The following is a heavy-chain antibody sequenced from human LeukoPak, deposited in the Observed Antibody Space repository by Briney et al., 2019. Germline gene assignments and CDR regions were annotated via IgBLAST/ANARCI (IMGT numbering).Heavy chain of an antibody. CDR1: GGSISSSSYY. D-gene: IGHD3-9*01. CDR3: ARLARYYDILTGSLDY. Sequence: PSETLSLACTVSGGSISSSSYYWGCIRQHPGKGLEWIGSIYYSGSTYYNPSLKSRVTISVDTSKNQFSLKLSSVTAADTAVYYCARLARYYDILTGSLDYWGQGTLVTVSS. CDR2: IYYSGST. J-gene: IGHJ4*02. V-gene: IGHV4-39*01.